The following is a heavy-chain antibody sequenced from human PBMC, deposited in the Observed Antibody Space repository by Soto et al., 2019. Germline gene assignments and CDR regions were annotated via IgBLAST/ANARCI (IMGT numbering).Heavy chain of an antibody. Sequence: SETLSLTCAVYGGSFSGYYWSWIRQPPGKGLEWIGEINHSGSTNYNPSLKSRVTISVDTSKNQFSLKLSSVTAADTAVYYCAYSSGWYGLNYYYYMDVWGKGTTVTVSS. V-gene: IGHV4-34*01. CDR3: AYSSGWYGLNYYYYMDV. CDR1: GGSFSGYY. D-gene: IGHD6-19*01. J-gene: IGHJ6*03. CDR2: INHSGST.